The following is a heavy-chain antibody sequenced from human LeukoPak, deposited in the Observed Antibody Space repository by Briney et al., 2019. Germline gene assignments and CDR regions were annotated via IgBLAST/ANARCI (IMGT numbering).Heavy chain of an antibody. CDR2: MNPSSGNT. D-gene: IGHD4-17*01. CDR3: ARGHLDYGDYAVDY. CDR1: GYTFTSYD. Sequence: ASVKVSCKASGYTFTSYDINWVRQATGQGLEWMGWMNPSSGNTGYAQKFQGRVTITRNTSISTAYMELSSLRSEDTAVYYCARGHLDYGDYAVDYWGQGTLVTVSS. V-gene: IGHV1-8*03. J-gene: IGHJ4*02.